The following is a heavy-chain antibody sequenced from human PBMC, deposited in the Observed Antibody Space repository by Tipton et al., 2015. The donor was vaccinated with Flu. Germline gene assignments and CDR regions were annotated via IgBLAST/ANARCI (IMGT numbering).Heavy chain of an antibody. V-gene: IGHV1-46*01. J-gene: IGHJ6*02. CDR1: GYIFTNYA. D-gene: IGHD1-1*01. CDR2: FNPTGGTT. CDR3: ARALNNWNRRYEMGV. Sequence: QLVQSGGEVKKPGATVKVSCKASGYIFTNYAIGWVRQAPGQGLEWMGVFNPTGGTTVYSQRFQGRVTMTGDTSTTTVYMELRSLTSEDTDLYFCARALNNWNRRYEMGVWGQGATVTFSS.